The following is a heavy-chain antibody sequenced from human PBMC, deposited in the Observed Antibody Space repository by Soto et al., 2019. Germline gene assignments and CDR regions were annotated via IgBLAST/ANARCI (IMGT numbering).Heavy chain of an antibody. CDR3: AIHISNLRSYHYDTHV. Sequence: GESLNISCKGSGYTFSYYLIFCVRQLPGKVLEWMVIIYPVDSDTRYSPSFQGHVTITVDKSTSTAYLQWKTLKASDTDMYYCAIHISNLRSYHYDTHVSGQGT. D-gene: IGHD4-4*01. V-gene: IGHV5-51*01. CDR2: IYPVDSDT. CDR1: GYTFSYYL. J-gene: IGHJ6*02.